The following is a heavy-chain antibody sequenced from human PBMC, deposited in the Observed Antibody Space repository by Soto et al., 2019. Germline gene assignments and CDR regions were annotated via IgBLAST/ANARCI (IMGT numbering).Heavy chain of an antibody. CDR2: ISYDGSNK. V-gene: IGHV3-30*03. CDR3: ARVRLRAPIRYFDY. J-gene: IGHJ4*02. Sequence: GGSLRLSCAASGFTFSSYGMHWVRQAPGKGLEWVAVISYDGSNKYYADSVKGRFTISRDNSKNTLYLQMNSLRAEATAVYYSARVRLRAPIRYFDYLGQGTLVTVSS. D-gene: IGHD2-21*01. CDR1: GFTFSSYG.